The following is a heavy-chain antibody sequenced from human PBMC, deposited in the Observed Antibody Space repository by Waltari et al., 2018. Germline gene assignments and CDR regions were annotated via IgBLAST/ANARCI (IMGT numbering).Heavy chain of an antibody. J-gene: IGHJ5*02. CDR3: AKGGGPFGVVNWFDP. CDR2: ISGSGGST. V-gene: IGHV3-23*04. D-gene: IGHD3-3*01. CDR1: GFTFSSYA. Sequence: EVQLVESGGGLVQPGGSLRLSCAASGFTFSSYAMSWVRQAPGKGLEWVSAISGSGGSTYDADAVKGRFTISRDNSKNTLYLQMNSLRAEDTAVYYCAKGGGPFGVVNWFDPWGQGTLVTVSS.